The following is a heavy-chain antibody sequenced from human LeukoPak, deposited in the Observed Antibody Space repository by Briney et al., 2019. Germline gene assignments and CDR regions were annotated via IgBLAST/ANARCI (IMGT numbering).Heavy chain of an antibody. J-gene: IGHJ6*03. CDR2: IYSGGST. CDR1: GFTVSSNY. D-gene: IGHD3-16*01. V-gene: IGHV3-53*05. Sequence: GGSLRLSCAASGFTVSSNYMSWVRQAPGKGLEWVSVIYSGGSTYYADSVKGRFTISRDNSKNTLYLQMNSLRAEDTAVYYCARLHWESGGIYFYYYMDVWGKGTTVTVSS. CDR3: ARLHWESGGIYFYYYMDV.